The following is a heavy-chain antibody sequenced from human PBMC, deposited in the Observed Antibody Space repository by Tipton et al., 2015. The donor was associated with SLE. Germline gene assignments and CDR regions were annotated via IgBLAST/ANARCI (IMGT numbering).Heavy chain of an antibody. J-gene: IGHJ4*02. V-gene: IGHV4-34*01. CDR3: ARDHPVAGRFDY. CDR2: INQSGRT. D-gene: IGHD6-19*01. CDR1: GGSFSGHY. Sequence: TLSLTCAVSGGSFSGHYWCWIRQPQGKGREWIGEINQSGRTNYNPSLKSRVAMSVDTSTNQFPLKLSSVTAADTAVYYCARDHPVAGRFDYWGQGTLVTVSS.